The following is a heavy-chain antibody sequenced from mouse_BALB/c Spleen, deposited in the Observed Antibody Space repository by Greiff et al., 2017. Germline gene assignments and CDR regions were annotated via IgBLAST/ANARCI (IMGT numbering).Heavy chain of an antibody. CDR1: GFTFSDYY. J-gene: IGHJ4*01. CDR3: ARALYYAMDY. V-gene: IGHV5-4*02. Sequence: EVQRVESGGGLVKPGGSLKLSCAASGFTFSDYYMYWVRQTPEKRLEWVATISDGGSYTYYPDSVKGRFTISRDNAKNNLYLQMSSLKSEDTAMYYCARALYYAMDYWGQGTSVTVSS. CDR2: ISDGGSYT.